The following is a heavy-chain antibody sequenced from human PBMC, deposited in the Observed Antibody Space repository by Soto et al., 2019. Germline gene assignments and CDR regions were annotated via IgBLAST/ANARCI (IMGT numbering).Heavy chain of an antibody. J-gene: IGHJ4*02. CDR1: GGSISSYY. CDR2: IYYSGST. Sequence: SDTLSLTCTVSGGSISSYYWSWIRQPPGKGLEWIGYIYYSGSTNYNPSLKSRVTISVDTSKNQFSLKLSSVTAADTAVYYCARTYYDFWSGYSLYFDYWGQGTLVTVS. CDR3: ARTYYDFWSGYSLYFDY. V-gene: IGHV4-59*01. D-gene: IGHD3-3*01.